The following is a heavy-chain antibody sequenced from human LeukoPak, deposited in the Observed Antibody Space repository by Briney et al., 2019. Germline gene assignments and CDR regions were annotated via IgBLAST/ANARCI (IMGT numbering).Heavy chain of an antibody. CDR2: IWYDGSNK. V-gene: IGHV3-33*01. J-gene: IGHJ4*02. CDR1: GFTFSSYG. D-gene: IGHD6-19*01. CDR3: ARDQRAHSSGWYELSY. Sequence: GGSLRLSCAASGFTFSSYGMHWVRQAPGKGLEWAAVIWYDGSNKYYADSVKGRFTISRDNSKNTLYLQMNSLRAEDTAVYYCARDQRAHSSGWYELSYWGQGTLVTVSS.